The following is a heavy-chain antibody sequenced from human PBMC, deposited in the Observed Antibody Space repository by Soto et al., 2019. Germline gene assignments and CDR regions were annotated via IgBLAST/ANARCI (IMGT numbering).Heavy chain of an antibody. CDR1: GGSISSGGYY. D-gene: IGHD1-7*01. Sequence: SETLSLTCTVSGGSISSGGYYWSWIRQHPGKGLEWIGYIYCSGSTYYNPSLKGRVTISVDTSKNQFSLKLSSVTAADTAVYYCARFLTGTSLYYFDYWGQGTLVTVPQ. V-gene: IGHV4-31*03. CDR2: IYCSGST. J-gene: IGHJ4*02. CDR3: ARFLTGTSLYYFDY.